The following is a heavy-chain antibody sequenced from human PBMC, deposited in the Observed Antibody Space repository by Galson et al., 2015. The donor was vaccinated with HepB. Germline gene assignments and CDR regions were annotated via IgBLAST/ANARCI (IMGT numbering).Heavy chain of an antibody. CDR1: GCSFTNYG. D-gene: IGHD2-15*01. CDR2: ISVYNGNT. V-gene: IGHV1-18*01. Sequence: SVKVSCKASGCSFTNYGISWVRQAPGQGLEWMGWISVYNGNTNYAQKLQDRVTMTRVTSTSYAYTELRSLRSDDTAVYYCARDGGWWRYDGFKNDYWGQGTLVTVSS. CDR3: ARDGGWWRYDGFKNDY. J-gene: IGHJ4*02.